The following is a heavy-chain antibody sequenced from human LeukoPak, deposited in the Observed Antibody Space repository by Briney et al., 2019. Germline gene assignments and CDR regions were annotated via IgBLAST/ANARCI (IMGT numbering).Heavy chain of an antibody. D-gene: IGHD1-26*01. CDR1: GFTLSSYA. Sequence: GGSLRLSCAASGFTLSSYAMSWVRQAPGKGLEWVSGLSGTGDITYYADSVKGRFTISRDNSRNTLSLQMNNLRAEDTATYYCARDTYYSGSYIWFDPRGQGTLVTVSS. CDR2: LSGTGDIT. J-gene: IGHJ5*02. V-gene: IGHV3-23*01. CDR3: ARDTYYSGSYIWFDP.